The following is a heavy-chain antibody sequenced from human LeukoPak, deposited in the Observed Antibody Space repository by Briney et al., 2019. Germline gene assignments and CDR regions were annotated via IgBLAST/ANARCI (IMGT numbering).Heavy chain of an antibody. V-gene: IGHV3-21*01. CDR1: GFTFSSYS. CDR3: ARDQNSYGGGY. Sequence: AGGTLRLSCAASGFTFSSYSMNWVRQAPGKGLEWVSSISSSSSYIYYADSVKGRFTISRDNAKNSLYLQMNSLRAEDTAAYYCARDQNSYGGGYWGQGTLVTVSS. CDR2: ISSSSSYI. D-gene: IGHD5-18*01. J-gene: IGHJ4*02.